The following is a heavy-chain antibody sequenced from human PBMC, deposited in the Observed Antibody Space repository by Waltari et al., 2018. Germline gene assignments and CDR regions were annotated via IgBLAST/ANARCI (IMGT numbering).Heavy chain of an antibody. D-gene: IGHD6-13*01. CDR2: ISYDGSNK. CDR1: GFTFSPYG. V-gene: IGHV3-30*18. CDR3: AKDSSSWQPIDY. J-gene: IGHJ4*02. Sequence: QVQLVESGGGVVQPGRSLRLSCAASGFTFSPYGLHWARQAPGKGLEWVAVISYDGSNKYYADSVKGRFTISRDNSKNTLYLQMNSLRAEDTAVYYCAKDSSSWQPIDYWGQGTLVTVSS.